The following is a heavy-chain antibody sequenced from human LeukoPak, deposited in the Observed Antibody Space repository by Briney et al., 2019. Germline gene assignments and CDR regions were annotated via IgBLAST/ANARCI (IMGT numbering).Heavy chain of an antibody. J-gene: IGHJ4*02. CDR3: ARVYDSSPFDY. CDR1: GFTFSSYD. CDR2: ISSSGSTI. Sequence: GGSLRLSCAASGFTFSSYDMNWVRQAPGKGLEWVSYISSSGSTIYYADSVKGRFTISRDNAKNSLYLQMNSLRAEDTAVYYCARVYDSSPFDYWGQGTLVTVSS. D-gene: IGHD3-22*01. V-gene: IGHV3-48*03.